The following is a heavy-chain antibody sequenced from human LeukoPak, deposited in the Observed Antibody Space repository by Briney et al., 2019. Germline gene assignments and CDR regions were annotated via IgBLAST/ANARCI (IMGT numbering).Heavy chain of an antibody. J-gene: IGHJ6*02. Sequence: GGSLRLSCTASGLTFSSAVMAWVRQCPGKGLEWVASVSGNGDMTYYTDSVKGRFAISRDNSRNTLFLQLSGLTFDDTARYYCAKVDIVGSRKPGMDVWGQGTTVTVFS. D-gene: IGHD2-21*01. CDR1: GLTFSSAV. CDR2: VSGNGDMT. V-gene: IGHV3-23*01. CDR3: AKVDIVGSRKPGMDV.